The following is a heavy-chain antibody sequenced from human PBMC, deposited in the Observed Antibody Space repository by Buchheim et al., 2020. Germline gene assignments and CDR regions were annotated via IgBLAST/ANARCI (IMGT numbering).Heavy chain of an antibody. CDR2: IWYDGSNK. D-gene: IGHD6-6*01. V-gene: IGHV3-33*06. Sequence: QVQLVESGGGVVQPGRSLRLSCAASGFTFSSYGMHWVRQAPGKGLEWVAVIWYDGSNKYYADSVKGRFTISRDNSKNTLYLQMNSLRAEDTAVYYCAKDMEVGQLANPFDYWGQGTL. CDR3: AKDMEVGQLANPFDY. CDR1: GFTFSSYG. J-gene: IGHJ4*02.